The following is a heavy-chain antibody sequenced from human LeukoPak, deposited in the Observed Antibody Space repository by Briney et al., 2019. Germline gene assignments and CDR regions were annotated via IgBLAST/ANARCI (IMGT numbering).Heavy chain of an antibody. D-gene: IGHD6-19*01. CDR1: GGSISSGGYY. V-gene: IGHV4-31*03. J-gene: IGHJ4*02. Sequence: SETLSLTCTVSGGSISSGGYYWSWIRQHPGKGLEWNGYIYYSGSTYYNPSLKSRVTISVDTSKNQFSLKLSSVTAADTAVYYCARIQTQPSVAGVGPTLYYFDYWGQGTLVTVSS. CDR2: IYYSGST. CDR3: ARIQTQPSVAGVGPTLYYFDY.